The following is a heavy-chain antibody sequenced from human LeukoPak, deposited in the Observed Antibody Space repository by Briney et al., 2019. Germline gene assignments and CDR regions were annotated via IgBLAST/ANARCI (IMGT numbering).Heavy chain of an antibody. CDR2: IYYTGST. CDR1: GGSISSGDYY. CDR3: ARYGSGSYRQFDY. J-gene: IGHJ4*02. D-gene: IGHD3-10*01. V-gene: IGHV4-61*08. Sequence: PSETLSLTCTVSGGSISSGDYYWSWIRQPPGKGLEWIGYIYYTGSTNYNPSLKSRVTISVDTSKNQFSLKLNSVTAADTAVYYCARYGSGSYRQFDYWDQGTLVTVSS.